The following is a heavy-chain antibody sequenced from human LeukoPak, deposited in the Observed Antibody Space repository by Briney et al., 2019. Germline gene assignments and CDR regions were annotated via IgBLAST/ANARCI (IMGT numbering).Heavy chain of an antibody. CDR1: GYTFTSYC. J-gene: IGHJ6*03. V-gene: IGHV1-18*01. CDR3: ERAGSASRQLARKDYYYYYYMDV. CDR2: INAYNSDT. Sequence: ASLRLSCKASGYTFTSYCMSWVRQAPGQGLEWMGCINAYNSDTNYAQTLQGRFTITTDKTKNTAYMEMNSLRYDATAVYYCERAGSASRQLARKDYYYYYYMDVWGKGTTVTVSS. D-gene: IGHD6-6*01.